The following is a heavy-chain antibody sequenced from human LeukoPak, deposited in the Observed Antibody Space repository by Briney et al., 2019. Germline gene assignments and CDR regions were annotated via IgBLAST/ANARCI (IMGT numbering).Heavy chain of an antibody. Sequence: SETLSLTCTVSGGSISSYYWSWIRQPPGTGLEWIGYIYYSGSTNYNPSLKSRVTISVDTSKNQFSLKLSSVTAADTAVYYCAREVTGLAAAGGDAFDIWGQGTMVTVSS. CDR1: GGSISSYY. D-gene: IGHD6-13*01. CDR3: AREVTGLAAAGGDAFDI. V-gene: IGHV4-59*01. CDR2: IYYSGST. J-gene: IGHJ3*02.